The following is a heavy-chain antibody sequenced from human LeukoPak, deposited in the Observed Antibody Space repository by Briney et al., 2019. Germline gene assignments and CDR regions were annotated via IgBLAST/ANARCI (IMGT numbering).Heavy chain of an antibody. CDR1: GFTFSSYS. CDR2: ITTSSTYI. J-gene: IGHJ4*02. CDR3: TREGYTSFDY. V-gene: IGHV3-21*01. Sequence: PGGSLRLSCAASGFTFSSYSMSWVRQAPGKGLEWVSSITTSSTYISYADSVKGRFTISRDNAKNTLYLQMNSLRAEDTAVYHCTREGYTSFDYWGQGTLVTVSS. D-gene: IGHD5-24*01.